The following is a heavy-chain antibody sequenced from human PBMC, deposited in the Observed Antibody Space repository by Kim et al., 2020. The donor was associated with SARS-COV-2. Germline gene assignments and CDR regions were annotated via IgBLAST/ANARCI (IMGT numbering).Heavy chain of an antibody. D-gene: IGHD3-10*01. Sequence: SVQGHVTISADKSISTAYLQWSSLKASDTAMYYCARHLYSGSGVYNWFDPWGQGTLVTVSS. J-gene: IGHJ5*02. CDR3: ARHLYSGSGVYNWFDP. V-gene: IGHV5-10-1*01.